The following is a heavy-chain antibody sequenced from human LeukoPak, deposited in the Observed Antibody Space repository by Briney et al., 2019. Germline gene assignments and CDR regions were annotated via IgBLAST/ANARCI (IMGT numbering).Heavy chain of an antibody. V-gene: IGHV3-30*18. J-gene: IGHJ4*02. CDR1: GFTFSSYG. CDR3: AKGVHSRWEPYY. Sequence: PGRSLRLSCAASGFTFSSYGMHWVRQAPGKGLEWVAVISYDGSNKYYADSVKGRFTISRDNSKNTLYLQMNSLRAEDTAVYYCAKGVHSRWEPYYWGQGTLVTVSS. CDR2: ISYDGSNK. D-gene: IGHD1-26*01.